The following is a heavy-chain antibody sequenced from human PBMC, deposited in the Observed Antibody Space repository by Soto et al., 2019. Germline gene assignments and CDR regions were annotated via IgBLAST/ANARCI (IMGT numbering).Heavy chain of an antibody. V-gene: IGHV1-18*04. CDR1: GYTFTSYG. D-gene: IGHD2-15*01. Sequence: SVKVSCKASGYTFTSYGISRVRQAPGQGLEWMGWISAYNGNTNYAQNLQGTVTMTTDTSTSTAYMDLTRLRCDDTAVYYCAVVVAANVGYVMDVWGQGSTVIGSS. CDR3: AVVVAANVGYVMDV. CDR2: ISAYNGNT. J-gene: IGHJ6*02.